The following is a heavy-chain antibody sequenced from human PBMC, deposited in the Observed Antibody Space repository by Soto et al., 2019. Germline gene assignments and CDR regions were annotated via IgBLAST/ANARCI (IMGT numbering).Heavy chain of an antibody. CDR2: ISSSSSTI. D-gene: IGHD3-3*01. V-gene: IGHV3-48*01. J-gene: IGHJ4*02. Sequence: GGSLRLSCAASGFTFSSYSMNWVRQAPGKGLEWVSYISSSSSTIYYADSVKGRFTISRDNAKNSLYLQMNSLRAEDTAVYYCARGQTRTYYDFWSGYYTGFSPEIFDYWGQGTLVTVSS. CDR3: ARGQTRTYYDFWSGYYTGFSPEIFDY. CDR1: GFTFSSYS.